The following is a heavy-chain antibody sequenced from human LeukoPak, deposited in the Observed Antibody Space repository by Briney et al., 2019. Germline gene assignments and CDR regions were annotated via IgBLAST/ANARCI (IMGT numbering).Heavy chain of an antibody. D-gene: IGHD3-22*01. CDR3: ARVNYYDSSSFYYGYFDY. CDR2: IRSKAYGATA. CDR1: GFSFDGYA. V-gene: IGHV3-49*04. Sequence: GGSLRVSCSASGFSFDGYAMSWVCQAPGKGLEWVGFIRSKAYGATANYAASVQGRFIISRDDSRSIVHLQMNSLRIEDTAVYFCARVNYYDSSSFYYGYFDYWGQGALVTVSS. J-gene: IGHJ4*02.